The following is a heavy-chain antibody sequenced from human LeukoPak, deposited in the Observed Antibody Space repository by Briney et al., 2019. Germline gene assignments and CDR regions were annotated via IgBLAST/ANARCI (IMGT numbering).Heavy chain of an antibody. D-gene: IGHD6-13*01. J-gene: IGHJ4*02. Sequence: ASVKVSCKASGYTFTGYYMHWVRQAPGQGLEWMGWINPNSGGTSYAQKLQGRVTMTRDTSISTAYMELSRLRSDDTAVYYCARGRTIAAAGRLFDYWGQGTLVTVSS. CDR2: INPNSGGT. CDR1: GYTFTGYY. V-gene: IGHV1-2*02. CDR3: ARGRTIAAAGRLFDY.